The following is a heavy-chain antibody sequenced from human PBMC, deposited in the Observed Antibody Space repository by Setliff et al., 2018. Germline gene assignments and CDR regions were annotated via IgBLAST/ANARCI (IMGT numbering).Heavy chain of an antibody. Sequence: GGSLRLSCAASGFTFSDYYMSWIRQAPWRGLEWVSYITRSGDAMYYTDSVKGRFTISRDNAKNSLYLQKNSLRAEDTAVYYCAKRGIDDFDIWGQGTMVTVSS. D-gene: IGHD3-16*01. CDR2: ITRSGDAM. V-gene: IGHV3-11*01. CDR3: AKRGIDDFDI. J-gene: IGHJ3*02. CDR1: GFTFSDYY.